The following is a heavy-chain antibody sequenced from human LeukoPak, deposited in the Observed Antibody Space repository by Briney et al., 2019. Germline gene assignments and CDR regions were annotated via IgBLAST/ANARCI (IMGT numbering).Heavy chain of an antibody. D-gene: IGHD6-19*01. CDR1: GDSVSSNSAA. CDR3: AREYSSGWSDNWFDP. Sequence: SHTLPLTCAISGDSVSSNSAAWNWIRQSPSRALEWLGRTYYRSKWYTDYAVSVKGRITINPDTSNNQFSLQLNSVTPEDTAVYYCAREYSSGWSDNWFDPWGQGTMVTVCS. J-gene: IGHJ5*02. V-gene: IGHV6-1*01. CDR2: TYYRSKWYT.